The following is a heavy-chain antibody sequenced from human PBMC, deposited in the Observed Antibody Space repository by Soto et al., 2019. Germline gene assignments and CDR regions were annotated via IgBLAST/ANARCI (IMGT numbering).Heavy chain of an antibody. V-gene: IGHV3-48*02. CDR3: ARRRENVLLWFPMDF. J-gene: IGHJ6*02. D-gene: IGHD3-10*01. CDR2: ISSSSSTI. Sequence: EVQLVESGGGLVQPGGSLRLSCAASGFTFSSYSMNWVRQAPGKGLEWVSYISSSSSTIYYADSVKGRFTISRDNAKNSLYLQMNSLRDEDTAVYYCARRRENVLLWFPMDFWGQGTTVTVSS. CDR1: GFTFSSYS.